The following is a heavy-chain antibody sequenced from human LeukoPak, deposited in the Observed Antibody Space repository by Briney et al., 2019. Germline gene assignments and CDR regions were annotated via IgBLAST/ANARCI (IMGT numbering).Heavy chain of an antibody. D-gene: IGHD4-17*01. CDR3: AREVYGDNYFDY. J-gene: IGHJ4*02. Sequence: PGGSLRLSCAASGFTFSRHWMSWVRQAPGKGPEWVANIKQDGSEKYYVDSVKGRFTISRDNAKMSLYLQMNSLRAEDTAVYYCAREVYGDNYFDYWGQGTLVTVSS. CDR2: IKQDGSEK. V-gene: IGHV3-7*05. CDR1: GFTFSRHW.